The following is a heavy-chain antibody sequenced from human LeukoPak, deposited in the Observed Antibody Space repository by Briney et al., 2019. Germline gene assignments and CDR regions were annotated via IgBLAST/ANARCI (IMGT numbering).Heavy chain of an antibody. J-gene: IGHJ2*01. V-gene: IGHV3-23*01. CDR3: ARVMGRLVRTWYFDL. D-gene: IGHD3-9*01. Sequence: GGSLRLSCTASRFTFSSYAMTWVRQAPGKGLEWVSTISGSGNYTYYADSVKGRFTISRDNSKSTLYLQMNTLRAEDTAVYYCARVMGRLVRTWYFDLWGRGTLVTVSS. CDR1: RFTFSSYA. CDR2: ISGSGNYT.